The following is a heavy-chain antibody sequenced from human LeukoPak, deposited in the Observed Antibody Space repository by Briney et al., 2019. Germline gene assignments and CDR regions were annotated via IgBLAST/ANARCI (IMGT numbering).Heavy chain of an antibody. V-gene: IGHV3-11*01. Sequence: AGRSLRLSFAASESIFSDYYISSIRHTPGKGLEKISHISSIGSVNYFADSVKGRFPIPRNNPRNTLYLDMNSLRPEAPPVFYCEREGLYSNNWYHGYYYMDVWGKGSTVTLSS. CDR1: ESIFSDYY. D-gene: IGHD6-13*01. J-gene: IGHJ6*03. CDR2: ISSIGSVN. CDR3: EREGLYSNNWYHGYYYMDV.